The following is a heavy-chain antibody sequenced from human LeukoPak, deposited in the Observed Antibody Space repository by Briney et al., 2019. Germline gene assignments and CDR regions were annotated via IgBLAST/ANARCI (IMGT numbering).Heavy chain of an antibody. CDR3: ARHEGSWNSGYDGAFDI. CDR2: IYYSGST. Sequence: SETLSLTCTVSGGSIRTYYWSWIRQPPGKGLEWIGYIYYSGSTNYNPSLKSRVTISVDTSKNQFSLKLSSVTAADTAVYYCARHEGSWNSGYDGAFDIWGQGTMVTVSS. J-gene: IGHJ3*02. CDR1: GGSIRTYY. D-gene: IGHD5-12*01. V-gene: IGHV4-59*08.